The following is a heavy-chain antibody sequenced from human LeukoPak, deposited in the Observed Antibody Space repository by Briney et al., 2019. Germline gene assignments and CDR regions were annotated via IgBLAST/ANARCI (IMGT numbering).Heavy chain of an antibody. J-gene: IGHJ3*02. CDR2: INHSGST. CDR3: NVLGYCSGGSCYGDAFDI. V-gene: IGHV4-34*08. CDR1: GFTFSDYY. D-gene: IGHD2-15*01. Sequence: GSLRLSCAASGFTFSDYYMSWIRQPPGKGLEWIGEINHSGSTNYNPSLKSRVTISVDTSKNQFSLKLSSVTAADTAVYYCNVLGYCSGGSCYGDAFDIWGQGTMVTVSS.